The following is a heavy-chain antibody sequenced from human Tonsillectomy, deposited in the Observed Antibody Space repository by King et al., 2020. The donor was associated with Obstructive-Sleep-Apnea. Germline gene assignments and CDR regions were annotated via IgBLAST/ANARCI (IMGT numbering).Heavy chain of an antibody. D-gene: IGHD4-17*01. CDR3: AKYVYGAAGGYFDL. J-gene: IGHJ2*01. Sequence: VQLVESGGGLVQPGRSLRLSCAASGFSLDDYAMYWVRQAPGKGLEWVSGISWNSGRIGYADSVKGRFTISRDNAKNSLYLQMNSLRAEDTALYYCAKYVYGAAGGYFDLWGRGTLVTVSS. CDR1: GFSLDDYA. V-gene: IGHV3-9*01. CDR2: ISWNSGRI.